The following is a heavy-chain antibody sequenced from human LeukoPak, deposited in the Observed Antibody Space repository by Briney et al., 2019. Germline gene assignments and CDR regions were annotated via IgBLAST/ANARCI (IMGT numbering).Heavy chain of an antibody. J-gene: IGHJ4*02. CDR3: LGYYYGSGSYYSGVDY. CDR2: IYSGGST. V-gene: IGHV3-66*01. Sequence: GGSLRLSCAASGFTFSSYSMSWVRQAPGKGLEWVSVIYSGGSTYYADSVKGRFTISRDNSKNTLYLQMNRLRAEDTAVYYCLGYYYGSGSYYSGVDYWGQGTLVTVSS. CDR1: GFTFSSYS. D-gene: IGHD3-10*01.